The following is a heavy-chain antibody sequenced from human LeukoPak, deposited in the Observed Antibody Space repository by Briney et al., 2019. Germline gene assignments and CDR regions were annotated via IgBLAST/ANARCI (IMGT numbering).Heavy chain of an antibody. CDR1: GGSIRCSDDY. CDR3: ARAAYGSGSYRPYYYMDV. J-gene: IGHJ6*03. CDR2: IYYTGSS. V-gene: IGHV4-39*07. D-gene: IGHD3-10*01. Sequence: SETLSLTCSVSGGSIRCSDDYWGFVRQTPGKGLEWMVSIYYTGSSHYNPSLKSRATISVDTSKNQFSLKLSSVTAADTAVYYCARAAYGSGSYRPYYYMDVWGKGTTVTVSS.